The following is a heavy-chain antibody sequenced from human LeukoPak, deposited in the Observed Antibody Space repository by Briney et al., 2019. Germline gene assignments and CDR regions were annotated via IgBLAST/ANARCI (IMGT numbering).Heavy chain of an antibody. J-gene: IGHJ4*02. CDR1: GFTFHDHG. CDR2: LNWNGDNT. V-gene: IGHV3-20*04. CDR3: AREEGPYFDC. Sequence: GGSLRLSCAASGFTFHDHGMSWVRQAPGKGLEWVSALNWNGDNTGYADSVKGRLTISRDNTKKSLYLQMNSLTAEDTAFYYCAREEGPYFDCWGQGTLVTVSS.